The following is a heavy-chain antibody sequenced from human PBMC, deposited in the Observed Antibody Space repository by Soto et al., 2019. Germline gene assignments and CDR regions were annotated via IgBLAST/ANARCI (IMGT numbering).Heavy chain of an antibody. CDR2: MYHSGST. CDR1: GGSITSPNW. D-gene: IGHD3-10*01. CDR3: ATGNVYYYGSGGLWDQ. Sequence: QVRLQESGPGLVNPSGTLSLTCVVSGGSITSPNWWTWVRQPPGRGLEWIAEMYHSGSTNYSPSLKSRVVMSIDKSKNQFSLKLNSVTAADTAVYYCATGNVYYYGSGGLWDQWGRGALVTVSS. V-gene: IGHV4-4*02. J-gene: IGHJ4*02.